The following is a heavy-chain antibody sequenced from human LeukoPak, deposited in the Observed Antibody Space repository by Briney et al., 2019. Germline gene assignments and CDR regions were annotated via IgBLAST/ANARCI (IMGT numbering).Heavy chain of an antibody. J-gene: IGHJ2*01. CDR3: ARGRYDSSGYYRSSPDWYFDL. Sequence: GGSLRLSCAASGFTVSSNYMSWVRQAPGKGLEWVSVIYSGGSTYYADSVKGRFTISRDNSKNTLYLQMNSLRAEDTAVYYCARGRYDSSGYYRSSPDWYFDLWGRGILVTVSS. CDR1: GFTVSSNY. D-gene: IGHD3-22*01. CDR2: IYSGGST. V-gene: IGHV3-53*01.